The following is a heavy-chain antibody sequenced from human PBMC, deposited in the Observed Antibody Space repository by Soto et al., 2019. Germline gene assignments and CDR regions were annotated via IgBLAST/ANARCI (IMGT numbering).Heavy chain of an antibody. V-gene: IGHV1-69*08. Sequence: QVQLVQSGAEVKKPGSSVKVSCKASGGTFSSYTISWVRQAPGQGLEWMGRIIPILGIANYAQKFQGRVTITADKSTSTAYMELSSLRSEDTAVYYCARDSHRYYGSGTLGMDVWGKGTTVTVSS. CDR2: IIPILGIA. CDR3: ARDSHRYYGSGTLGMDV. CDR1: GGTFSSYT. D-gene: IGHD3-10*01. J-gene: IGHJ6*04.